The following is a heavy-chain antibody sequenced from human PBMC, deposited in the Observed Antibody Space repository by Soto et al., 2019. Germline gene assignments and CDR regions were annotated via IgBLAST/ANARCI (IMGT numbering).Heavy chain of an antibody. V-gene: IGHV4-30-4*01. CDR3: ARPHYDSNTFYYFFDL. D-gene: IGHD3-22*01. Sequence: KTSETLSLTCAVSGDSINTDYYWSCIRQPPGKGLEWIGHIYYTGGTFYSPSLKSRLALSVDTSKNQFSLELSSVTAADTAVYYCARPHYDSNTFYYFFDLWGQGTLVTVSS. J-gene: IGHJ4*02. CDR1: GDSINTDYY. CDR2: IYYTGGT.